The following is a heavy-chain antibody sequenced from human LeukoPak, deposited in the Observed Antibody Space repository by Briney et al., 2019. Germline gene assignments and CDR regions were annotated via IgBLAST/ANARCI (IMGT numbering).Heavy chain of an antibody. J-gene: IGHJ3*02. D-gene: IGHD1-26*01. V-gene: IGHV6-1*01. CDR3: ARTPGRGAFDI. CDR1: GDSVSSNSVA. Sequence: SQTLSLTCAISGDSVSSNSVAWNWIRQSPSRGLEWLGRTYYRSKWYNDYAESVKSRITINPDTSKNQFSLQLNSVTPEDTALYYFARTPGRGAFDIWGQGTMVTVSS. CDR2: TYYRSKWYN.